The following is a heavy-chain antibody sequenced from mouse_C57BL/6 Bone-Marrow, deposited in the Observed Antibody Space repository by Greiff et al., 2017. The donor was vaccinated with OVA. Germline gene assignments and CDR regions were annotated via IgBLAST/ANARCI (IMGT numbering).Heavy chain of an antibody. V-gene: IGHV1-18*01. D-gene: IGHD2-5*01. J-gene: IGHJ3*01. CDR1: GYTFTDYN. CDR2: INPNNGGT. Sequence: EVQLQESGPELVKPGASVKIPCKASGYTFTDYNMDWVKQSHGKSLEWIGDINPNNGGTIYNQKFKGKATLTVDKSSSTAYMELRSLTSEDTAGYYCGVYYSNSPFAYWGQGTLVTVSA. CDR3: GVYYSNSPFAY.